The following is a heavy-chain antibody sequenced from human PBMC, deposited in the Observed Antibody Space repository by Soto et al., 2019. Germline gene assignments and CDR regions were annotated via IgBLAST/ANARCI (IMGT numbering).Heavy chain of an antibody. CDR1: GDTFTSYY. Sequence: ASVKVSCKAPGDTFTSYYLNWVRQAPGQGLEWMGVINPHVGSTKYAQKFQGRVTMTRDKSRSTVSMELRSLRSDDTAIYYCARSSGGNFGIIIEGSNWFDPWGQGTLVTVSS. D-gene: IGHD3-3*01. J-gene: IGHJ5*02. CDR2: INPHVGST. CDR3: ARSSGGNFGIIIEGSNWFDP. V-gene: IGHV1-46*01.